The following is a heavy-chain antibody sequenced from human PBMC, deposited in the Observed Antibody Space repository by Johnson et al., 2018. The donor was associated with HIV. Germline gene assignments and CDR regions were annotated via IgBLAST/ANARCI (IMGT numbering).Heavy chain of an antibody. CDR3: AREKEMTRLGAFDV. D-gene: IGHD3-16*01. J-gene: IGHJ3*01. Sequence: VQLVESGGGLIQAGGSLRLSCAASGFIVSNNYMSWVRQAPGKGLVWVSRMNSDGSSTTYADSVKGRFTISRDNAKNTLYLQMKTLRAEDTAIYYCAREKEMTRLGAFDVWGQGTVVTVSS. V-gene: IGHV3-74*03. CDR2: MNSDGSST. CDR1: GFIVSNNY.